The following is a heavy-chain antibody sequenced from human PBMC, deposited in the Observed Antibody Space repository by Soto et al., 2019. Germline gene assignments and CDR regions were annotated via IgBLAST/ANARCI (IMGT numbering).Heavy chain of an antibody. J-gene: IGHJ6*02. CDR3: ARRRTDCSSTSCYYYYGMDV. V-gene: IGHV1-69*01. CDR2: IIPIFGTA. CDR1: GGTFSSYA. D-gene: IGHD2-2*01. Sequence: QVQLVQSGAEVKKPGSSVKVSCKASGGTFSSYAISWVRQAPGQGFEWMGGIIPIFGTANYAQKFQGRVTITADESTSTAYMDLSSLRSEDTAVYYCARRRTDCSSTSCYYYYGMDVWGQGTTVTVSS.